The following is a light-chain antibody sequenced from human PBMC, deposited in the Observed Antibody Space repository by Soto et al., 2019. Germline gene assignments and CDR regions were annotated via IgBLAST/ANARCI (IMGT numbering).Light chain of an antibody. CDR1: QSVSSSY. CDR2: GAS. CDR3: QQYGSSPPVT. Sequence: EIVLTQSPGTLSLSPGERATLSCRASQSVSSSYLAGYQQKPGQAPRLLIYGASSRATGSPDRFSGSGSVTDFTLTISSRQPEDVAVYYCQQYGSSPPVTFGGGTKVEIK. V-gene: IGKV3-20*01. J-gene: IGKJ4*01.